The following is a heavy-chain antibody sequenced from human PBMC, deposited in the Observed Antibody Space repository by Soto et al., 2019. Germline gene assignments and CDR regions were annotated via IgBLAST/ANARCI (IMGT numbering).Heavy chain of an antibody. Sequence: QVHLVESGGGVVQPGTSLRLSCAASGFSFSIFGMHWVRQAPGKGLEWVVGIWYDGSNKYYADYVKGRFSISRDNSKNTLYLQMNSLRAEDTAVYYCARDDKDEYGADRGGFGCWGQGTLVTVSS. CDR2: IWYDGSNK. CDR1: GFSFSIFG. CDR3: ARDDKDEYGADRGGFGC. J-gene: IGHJ4*02. V-gene: IGHV3-33*01. D-gene: IGHD2-8*01.